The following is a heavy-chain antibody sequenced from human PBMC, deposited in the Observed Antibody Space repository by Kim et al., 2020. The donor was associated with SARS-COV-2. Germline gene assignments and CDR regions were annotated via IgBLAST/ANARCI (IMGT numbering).Heavy chain of an antibody. CDR1: GFSLSTSGMC. CDR3: ARISYSWLIRYGVRGAFDI. CDR2: IDWDDDK. D-gene: IGHD2-21*01. Sequence: SGPTLVNPTQTLTLTCTFSGFSLSTSGMCVSWIRQPPGKALEWLARIDWDDDKYYSTSLKTRLTISKDTSKNQVVLTMTNMDPVDTATYYCARISYSWLIRYGVRGAFDIWGQGTMVTVSS. J-gene: IGHJ3*02. V-gene: IGHV2-70*11.